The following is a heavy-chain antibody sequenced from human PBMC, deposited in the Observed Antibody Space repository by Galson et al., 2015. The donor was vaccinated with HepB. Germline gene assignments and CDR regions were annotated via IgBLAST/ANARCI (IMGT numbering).Heavy chain of an antibody. Sequence: ETLSLTCTVSGGSISSSSYYWGWIRQPPGKGLEWIGSIYYSGSTYYNPSLKSRVTISVDTSKNQFSLKLSSVTAADTAVYYCARAWGGDDFWSGHPYDAFDIWGQGTMVTVSS. V-gene: IGHV4-39*01. CDR3: ARAWGGDDFWSGHPYDAFDI. CDR1: GGSISSSSYY. CDR2: IYYSGST. J-gene: IGHJ3*02. D-gene: IGHD3-3*01.